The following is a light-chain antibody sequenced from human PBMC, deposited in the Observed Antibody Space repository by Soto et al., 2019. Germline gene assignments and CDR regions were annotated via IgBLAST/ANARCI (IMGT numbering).Light chain of an antibody. CDR1: QDISNY. J-gene: IGKJ4*01. Sequence: DIQMTQSPSSLSASVGDRVTITCQASQDISNYLNWYQQKPGRAPELLIYGAYSLQSGVPSRFSGSGSGTDFTLTISSLQPEDSAAYYCQQSHSSPLTFGGGTKVEFK. CDR2: GAY. CDR3: QQSHSSPLT. V-gene: IGKV1-39*01.